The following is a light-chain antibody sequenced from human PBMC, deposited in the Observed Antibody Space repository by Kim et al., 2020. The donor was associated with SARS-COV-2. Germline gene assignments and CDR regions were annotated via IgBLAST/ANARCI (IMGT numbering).Light chain of an antibody. CDR3: QVWDGTSDHVI. V-gene: IGLV3-21*04. CDR2: YDS. Sequence: PGEAARITCEENNIGNKSIHLYQQKPGQAPVLVMYYDSDRPSGVPERFSGSNSGNTATLTISRVEAGDEADYYCQVWDGTSDHVIFGGGTQLTVL. CDR1: NIGNKS. J-gene: IGLJ2*01.